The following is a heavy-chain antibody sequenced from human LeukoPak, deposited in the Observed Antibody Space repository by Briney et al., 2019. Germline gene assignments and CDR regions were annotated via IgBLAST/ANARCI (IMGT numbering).Heavy chain of an antibody. J-gene: IGHJ4*02. CDR1: GFTFSSHW. D-gene: IGHD3-10*01. CDR3: ARDSLYGSGSYYLTN. Sequence: GGSLRLSCAASGFTFSSHWIHWVRQAPGEGRVWVSRINSDGSNIDYADSVKGRFTISRDNAKNTVYLQMNSLRGEDTAVYYCARDSLYGSGSYYLTNWGQGTLVTVSS. CDR2: INSDGSNI. V-gene: IGHV3-74*01.